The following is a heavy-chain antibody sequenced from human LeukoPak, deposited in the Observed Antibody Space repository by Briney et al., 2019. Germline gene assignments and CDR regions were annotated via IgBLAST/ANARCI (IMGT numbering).Heavy chain of an antibody. V-gene: IGHV1-2*02. D-gene: IGHD3-22*01. CDR1: GYTFTGYY. J-gene: IGHJ4*02. CDR3: ARVRNYYDSSGYYGY. Sequence: ASVKVSCKASGYTFTGYYMHWLRQAPGQGLDWMGWINPKSGGTNYAQKFQGRFTMNMDTSISTAYMELSRLRSDDTAVYYCARVRNYYDSSGYYGYWGQGTLVTVSS. CDR2: INPKSGGT.